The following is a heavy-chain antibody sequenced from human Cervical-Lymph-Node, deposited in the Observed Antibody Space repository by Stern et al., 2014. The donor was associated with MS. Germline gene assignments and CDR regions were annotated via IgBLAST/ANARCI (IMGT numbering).Heavy chain of an antibody. D-gene: IGHD5-18*01. CDR1: GYSFTGNY. J-gene: IGHJ4*02. CDR3: ARERGRAGPAMADY. CDR2: TNPNSGDS. Sequence: QVQLVQSGAEVKKPGASVKVSCKAAGYSFTGNYINWLRQAPGQGLEWMGRTNPNSGDSNYALSFQGRVTITRDTSLSTTYMNQNRLGIDDTAVYYCARERGRAGPAMADYWGQGTLVTVSS. V-gene: IGHV1-2*06.